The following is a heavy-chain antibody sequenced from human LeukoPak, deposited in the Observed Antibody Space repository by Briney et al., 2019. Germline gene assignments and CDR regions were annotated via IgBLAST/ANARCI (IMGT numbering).Heavy chain of an antibody. CDR2: INAGNGNT. V-gene: IGHV1-3*01. Sequence: GASVKVSCKASGYTFTSYAMHWVRQAPGQRLEWMGWINAGNGNTKYSQTFQGRVTITRDTSASTAYMELSSLRSEDTAVYYCARANPCPLLCYYYYGMDVWGQGTTVTVSS. D-gene: IGHD2-15*01. CDR1: GYTFTSYA. CDR3: ARANPCPLLCYYYYGMDV. J-gene: IGHJ6*02.